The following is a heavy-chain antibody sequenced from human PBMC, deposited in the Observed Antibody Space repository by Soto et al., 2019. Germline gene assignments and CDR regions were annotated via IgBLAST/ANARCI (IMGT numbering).Heavy chain of an antibody. Sequence: GSLRLSCAASGFTFSSYEMNWVRQAPGKGLEWVSYISSSGSTVYYTDSVKGRFTISRDNAKNSLYLQLNSLRAEDTAVYYCARSADGHYNWFDPWGQGTLVTVS. CDR2: ISSSGSTV. V-gene: IGHV3-48*03. CDR1: GFTFSSYE. D-gene: IGHD4-17*01. CDR3: ARSADGHYNWFDP. J-gene: IGHJ5*02.